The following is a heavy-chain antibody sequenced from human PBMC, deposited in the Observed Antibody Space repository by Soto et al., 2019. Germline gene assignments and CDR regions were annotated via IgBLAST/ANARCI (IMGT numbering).Heavy chain of an antibody. J-gene: IGHJ6*02. Sequence: GESLKISCKGSGYSFTSYWIGWVRQMPGKGLEWVGIIYPGDSDTRYSPSFQGQDTISADKSISTAYLQWSSLKASDTAMYYCARLGDSQNYYYYGMDVWGQGTTVTVSS. CDR1: GYSFTSYW. CDR2: IYPGDSDT. CDR3: ARLGDSQNYYYYGMDV. D-gene: IGHD4-17*01. V-gene: IGHV5-51*01.